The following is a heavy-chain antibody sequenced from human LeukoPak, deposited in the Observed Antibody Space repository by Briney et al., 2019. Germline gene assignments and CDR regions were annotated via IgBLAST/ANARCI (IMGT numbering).Heavy chain of an antibody. CDR2: VSYSGTT. CDR3: ARENDRYGRIDY. CDR1: GGSIRSYY. J-gene: IGHJ4*02. V-gene: IGHV4-59*01. D-gene: IGHD1-1*01. Sequence: SETLSLTCTVSGGSIRSYYWSWIRQPAGKGLEWIGYVSYSGTTDYNPSFQSRVIISLDTSRTQFSLRLTSLTAADTAVYYCARENDRYGRIDYWGQGIHVTVSS.